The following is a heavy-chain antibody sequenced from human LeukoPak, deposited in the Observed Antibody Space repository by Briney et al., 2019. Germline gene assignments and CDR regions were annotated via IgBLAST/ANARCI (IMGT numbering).Heavy chain of an antibody. CDR1: GYTFTGYY. CDR3: ARGDGSYLL. V-gene: IGHV1-2*02. J-gene: IGHJ4*02. Sequence: ASVKVSCKASGYTFTGYYIHWVRQAPGQGLEWMGWINPNSGGTNYGQNFQGRVIMTRDTSISTAYVELSSLRSDDTAVYYCARGDGSYLLWGQGTLVTVSS. CDR2: INPNSGGT. D-gene: IGHD1-26*01.